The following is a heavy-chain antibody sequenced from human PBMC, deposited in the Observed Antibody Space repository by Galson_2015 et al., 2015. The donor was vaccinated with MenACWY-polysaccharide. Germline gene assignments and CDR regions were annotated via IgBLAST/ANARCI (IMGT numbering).Heavy chain of an antibody. CDR1: GFTFTDYY. CDR2: ISHSGNTI. D-gene: IGHD6-6*01. Sequence: LRLSCAASGFTFTDYYMTWIRQAPGKGLEWVSHISHSGNTIYNADSVMGRLAISRDNAKNSLYLEMNSLRVEDTAVYYCARYPKTVTARPLYGLDVWGQGTTVIVSS. V-gene: IGHV3-11*01. CDR3: ARYPKTVTARPLYGLDV. J-gene: IGHJ6*02.